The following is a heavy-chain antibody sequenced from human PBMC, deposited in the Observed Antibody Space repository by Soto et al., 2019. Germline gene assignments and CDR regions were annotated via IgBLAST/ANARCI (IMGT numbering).Heavy chain of an antibody. V-gene: IGHV3-30*18. CDR2: ISYDGSNK. CDR1: GFTFSSYG. CDR3: AKGEDSSGCYFDY. D-gene: IGHD6-19*01. Sequence: QVQLVESGGGVVQPGRSLRLSCAASGFTFSSYGMHWVRQAPGKGLEWVAVISYDGSNKYYADSVKGRFTISRDNSKNTLYLQMNSLRAEDTAVYYCAKGEDSSGCYFDYWGQGTLVTVSS. J-gene: IGHJ4*02.